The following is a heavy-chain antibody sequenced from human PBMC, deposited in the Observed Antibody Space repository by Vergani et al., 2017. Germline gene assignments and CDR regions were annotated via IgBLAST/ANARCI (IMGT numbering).Heavy chain of an antibody. Sequence: QLQLQESGPGLVKPSETLSLTCTVSGGSISSSSYYWGWIRQPPGKGLEWIGGIYYSGSTYYNPSLKSRVTISVDTSKNQFSLKLSSVTAADTAVYYCARAAMVTVFDYWGQGTLVTVSS. CDR3: ARAAMVTVFDY. J-gene: IGHJ4*02. CDR2: IYYSGST. V-gene: IGHV4-39*01. D-gene: IGHD5-18*01. CDR1: GGSISSSSYY.